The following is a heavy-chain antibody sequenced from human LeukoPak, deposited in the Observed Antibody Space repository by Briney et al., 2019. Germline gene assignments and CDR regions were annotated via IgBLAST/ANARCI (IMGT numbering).Heavy chain of an antibody. CDR1: GGSISSYY. CDR3: ARDRGYFDWLFPFDY. Sequence: SETLSLTCTVSGGSISSYYWSWIRQPPGKGLEWIGYIYYSGSTNYNPSLKSRVTMSVDTSKNQFSLKLSSVTAADTAVYYCARDRGYFDWLFPFDYWGQGTLVTVSS. V-gene: IGHV4-59*12. CDR2: IYYSGST. D-gene: IGHD3-9*01. J-gene: IGHJ4*02.